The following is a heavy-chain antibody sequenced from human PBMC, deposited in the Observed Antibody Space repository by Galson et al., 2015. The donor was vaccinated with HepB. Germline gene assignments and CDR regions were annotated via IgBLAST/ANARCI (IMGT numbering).Heavy chain of an antibody. CDR3: ANEGQWLKAHFDY. J-gene: IGHJ4*02. V-gene: IGHV3-30*18. CDR1: GFTFSNYG. CDR2: ISYDGSNK. Sequence: SLRLSCAASGFTFSNYGIHWVRQAPGKGLEWMAVISYDGSNKEYADSVKGRFIISRDNSKNTVYLQMNSLRTEDTAVYFCANEGQWLKAHFDYWGQGTRVIVSS. D-gene: IGHD6-19*01.